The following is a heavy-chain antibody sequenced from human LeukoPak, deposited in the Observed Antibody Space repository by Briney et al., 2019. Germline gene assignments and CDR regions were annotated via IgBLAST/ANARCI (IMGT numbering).Heavy chain of an antibody. D-gene: IGHD3/OR15-3a*01. V-gene: IGHV1-3*01. J-gene: IGHJ4*02. Sequence: ASVKVSCKASGYTFTSYAMHWVRQAPGQRLEWMGWINAGNGNTKYSQKFQGRVTITRDTSASAAYMELSSLRSEDTAVYYCAREGLVGYFDYWGQGTLVTVSS. CDR1: GYTFTSYA. CDR2: INAGNGNT. CDR3: AREGLVGYFDY.